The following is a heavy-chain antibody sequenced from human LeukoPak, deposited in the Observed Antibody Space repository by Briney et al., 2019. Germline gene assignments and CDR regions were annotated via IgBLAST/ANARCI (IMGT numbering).Heavy chain of an antibody. CDR2: INPNSGGT. Sequence: ASVKVSCKASGYTFTSYDINWVRPAPGQGLAWMGWINPNSGGTNYAQKFQGRVTMTRDTSISTAYMELSRLRSDDTAVYYCARDLGRVTIFGVVSPYNWFDPWGQGTLVTVSS. V-gene: IGHV1-2*02. D-gene: IGHD3-3*01. CDR3: ARDLGRVTIFGVVSPYNWFDP. J-gene: IGHJ5*02. CDR1: GYTFTSYD.